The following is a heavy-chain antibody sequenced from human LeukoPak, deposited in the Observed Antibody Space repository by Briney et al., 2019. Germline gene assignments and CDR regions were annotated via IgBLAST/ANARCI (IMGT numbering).Heavy chain of an antibody. CDR3: ARDIVVVVAAANWFDP. Sequence: SETLSLTCAVYGGSFSGYYWGWIRQPPGKGLEWIGEINHSGSTNYNPSLKSRVTISVDTSKNQFSLKLSSVTAADTAVYYCARDIVVVVAAANWFDPWGQGTLVTVSS. CDR1: GGSFSGYY. V-gene: IGHV4-34*01. J-gene: IGHJ5*02. D-gene: IGHD2-15*01. CDR2: INHSGST.